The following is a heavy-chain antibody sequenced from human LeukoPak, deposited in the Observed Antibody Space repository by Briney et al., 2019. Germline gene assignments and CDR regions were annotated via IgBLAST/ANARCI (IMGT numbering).Heavy chain of an antibody. J-gene: IGHJ5*02. CDR1: GGSISSGGYY. V-gene: IGHV4-39*07. CDR2: INHSGST. D-gene: IGHD6-6*01. Sequence: PSETLSLTCTVSGGSISSGGYYWSWIRQPPGKGLEWIGEINHSGSTNYNPSLKSRVTISVDTSKNQFSLKLSSVTAADTAVYYCARGPVAALVPYWFDPWGQGTLVTVSS. CDR3: ARGPVAALVPYWFDP.